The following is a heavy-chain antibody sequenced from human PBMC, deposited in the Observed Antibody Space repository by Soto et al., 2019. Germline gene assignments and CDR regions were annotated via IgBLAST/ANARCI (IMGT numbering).Heavy chain of an antibody. Sequence: LRLSCAASGFIVSGNYMTWVRQAPGKGLEWVSIIYRGGRTYYADSVKGRFTISRDNSKNTLYLQMNSLRAEDTAVYYCARGEGGDYDPFPFDYWGQGTLVTVSS. J-gene: IGHJ4*02. CDR2: IYRGGRT. D-gene: IGHD4-17*01. V-gene: IGHV3-53*01. CDR1: GFIVSGNY. CDR3: ARGEGGDYDPFPFDY.